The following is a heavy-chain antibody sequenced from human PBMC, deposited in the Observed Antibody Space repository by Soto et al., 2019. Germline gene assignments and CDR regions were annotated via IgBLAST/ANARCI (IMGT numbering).Heavy chain of an antibody. CDR3: AREHPGSAADYYDSSGYSSLDY. D-gene: IGHD3-22*01. Sequence: GGSLRLSCAASGFTFSDYYMSWIRQAPGKGLEWVSYISSSGSTIYYADSVKGRFTISRDNAKNSLYLQMNSLRAEDTAVYYCAREHPGSAADYYDSSGYSSLDYWGQGTLVTVSS. CDR2: ISSSGSTI. V-gene: IGHV3-11*01. J-gene: IGHJ4*02. CDR1: GFTFSDYY.